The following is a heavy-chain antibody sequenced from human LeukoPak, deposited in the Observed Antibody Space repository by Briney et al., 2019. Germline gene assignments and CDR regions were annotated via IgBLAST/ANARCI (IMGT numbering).Heavy chain of an antibody. D-gene: IGHD1-7*01. CDR1: GVSISSYY. CDR2: INYSGST. Sequence: SQTLSLTCTASGVSISSYYWSWIRQPPGKGLEWVGYINYSGSTNYNPSLKSRVTISVDTSKNQFSLKLSSVTAADTAVYYCGRVASGITGTTGDYWGQGTLVTVSS. CDR3: GRVASGITGTTGDY. V-gene: IGHV4-59*01. J-gene: IGHJ4*02.